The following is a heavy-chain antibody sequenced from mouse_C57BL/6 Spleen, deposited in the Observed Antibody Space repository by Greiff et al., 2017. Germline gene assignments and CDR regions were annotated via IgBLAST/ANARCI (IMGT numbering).Heavy chain of an antibody. V-gene: IGHV1-55*01. Sequence: QVQLQQPGAELVKPGASVKMSCKASGYTFTSYWITWVKPRPGQGLEWIGDIYPGSGSTNYNEKFKSKATLTVDTSSSTAYMQLSSLTSEDSAVYYCARYSSGYVPFADWGQGTLVTVSA. CDR2: IYPGSGST. CDR3: ARYSSGYVPFAD. CDR1: GYTFTSYW. D-gene: IGHD3-2*02. J-gene: IGHJ3*01.